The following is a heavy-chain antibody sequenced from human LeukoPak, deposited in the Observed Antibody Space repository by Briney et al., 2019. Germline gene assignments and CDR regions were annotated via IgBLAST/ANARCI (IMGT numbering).Heavy chain of an antibody. Sequence: PGGSLRLSCAASGFTFSSYGMHWVRQAPGKGLEWVAVIWYDGSNKYYADSVKGRCTISRDNSKNTLYLQMNSLRAEDTAVYYCARHPSGSYFHFDHWGQGTLVIVSS. J-gene: IGHJ4*02. CDR2: IWYDGSNK. CDR3: ARHPSGSYFHFDH. V-gene: IGHV3-33*01. CDR1: GFTFSSYG. D-gene: IGHD1-26*01.